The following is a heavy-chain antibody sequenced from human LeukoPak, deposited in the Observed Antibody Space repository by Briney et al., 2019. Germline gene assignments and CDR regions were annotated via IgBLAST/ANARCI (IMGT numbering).Heavy chain of an antibody. J-gene: IGHJ4*02. CDR1: GFTFSNYA. D-gene: IGHD4-17*01. CDR3: AKIPLMTTVTAPCDS. V-gene: IGHV3-23*01. CDR2: ITGDSSVI. Sequence: GGSLRLSCAASGFTFSNYAMAWVRLAPGKGLEWVASITGDSSVIYYADSVKGRFTISRDNSKNTLYLQMNSLRGDDTAVYFCAKIPLMTTVTAPCDSWGQGTLVTVSS.